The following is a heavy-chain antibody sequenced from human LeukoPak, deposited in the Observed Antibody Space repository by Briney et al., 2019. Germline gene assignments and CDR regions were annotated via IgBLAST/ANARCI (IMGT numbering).Heavy chain of an antibody. D-gene: IGHD3-3*01. CDR3: ARAPSLRFLEWSQGWFDP. CDR1: GFTVSSYG. V-gene: IGHV3-33*08. CDR2: IWYDGSNK. Sequence: PGGSLRLSCAASGFTVSSYGMHWVRQAPGKGLEWVAVIWYDGSNKYYADSVKGRFTISRDNSKNTLYLQMNSLRAEDTAVYYCARAPSLRFLEWSQGWFDPWGQGTLVTVSS. J-gene: IGHJ5*02.